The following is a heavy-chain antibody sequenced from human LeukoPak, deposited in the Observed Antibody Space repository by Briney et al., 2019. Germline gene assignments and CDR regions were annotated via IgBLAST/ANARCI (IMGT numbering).Heavy chain of an antibody. V-gene: IGHV3-7*03. Sequence: ETLSLTCTVSGGSVSSGSYYWSWIRQPPGKGLEWVANINQDGSEKYYVDSVRGRFSISGDNAKNSLYLQMNSLRAEDTAVYYCARSHEYFASGSGDFWGQGTLVTVSS. CDR3: ARSHEYFASGSGDF. CDR1: GGSVSSGSYY. D-gene: IGHD3-10*01. J-gene: IGHJ4*02. CDR2: INQDGSEK.